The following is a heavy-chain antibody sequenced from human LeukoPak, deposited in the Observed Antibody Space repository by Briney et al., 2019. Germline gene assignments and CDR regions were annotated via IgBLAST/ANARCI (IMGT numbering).Heavy chain of an antibody. D-gene: IGHD3-3*01. J-gene: IGHJ4*02. Sequence: GGSLRLSCAASGFIFSTFAMSWVRQAPGKGLEWVSTITATGGRTDYADSVKGRFTISRDNSKNTLSLQMNSLRAEGAATYYCAQDPAGVVINWGQGSLVTVSS. V-gene: IGHV3-23*01. CDR2: ITATGGRT. CDR3: AQDPAGVVIN. CDR1: GFIFSTFA.